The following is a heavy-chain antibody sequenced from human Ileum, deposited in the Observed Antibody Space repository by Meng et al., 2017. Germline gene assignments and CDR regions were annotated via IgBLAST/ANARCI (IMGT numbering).Heavy chain of an antibody. Sequence: QVQLQESGPGLVKPSGTRSLTCAVSGDSIRSGDWWSWVRQPPGKGLEWIGEISQESGRTNYNPSLKSRVTISLDKSKNQFSLNLNSVTAADTAVYYCVRNEGYSLGDWGQGTLVTVSS. D-gene: IGHD2-21*01. J-gene: IGHJ4*02. CDR2: ISQESGRT. V-gene: IGHV4-4*02. CDR3: VRNEGYSLGD. CDR1: GDSIRSGDW.